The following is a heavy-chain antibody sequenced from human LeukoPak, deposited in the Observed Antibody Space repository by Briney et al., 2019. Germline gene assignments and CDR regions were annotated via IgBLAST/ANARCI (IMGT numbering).Heavy chain of an antibody. J-gene: IGHJ4*02. V-gene: IGHV1-69*06. Sequence: EASVKVSCKASGGTFSSYAISWVRQAPGQGLEWMGGIIPIFGTANYAQKFQGRVTITADKSTSTAYMELSSLRSEDTAVYYCARGYYDSSGYYWFDYWGQGTLVTVSS. CDR1: GGTFSSYA. CDR3: ARGYYDSSGYYWFDY. D-gene: IGHD3-22*01. CDR2: IIPIFGTA.